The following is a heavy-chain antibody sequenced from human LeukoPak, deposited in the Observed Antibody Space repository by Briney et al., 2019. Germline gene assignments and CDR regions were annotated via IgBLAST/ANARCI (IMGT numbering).Heavy chain of an antibody. V-gene: IGHV1-69*05. CDR1: GGTFSSYA. D-gene: IGHD3-22*01. CDR2: IIPIFGTA. CDR3: ARDPYYYDSSGYYRD. J-gene: IGHJ4*02. Sequence: SVKVSXKASGGTFSSYAISWMRQAPGQGLEWMGRIIPIFGTANYAQKFQGRVTITTDESTSTAYMELSSLRSEDTAVYYCARDPYYYDSSGYYRDWGQGTLVTVSS.